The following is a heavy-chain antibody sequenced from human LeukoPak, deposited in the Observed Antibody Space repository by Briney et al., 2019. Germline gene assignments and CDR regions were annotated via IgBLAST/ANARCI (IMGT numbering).Heavy chain of an antibody. Sequence: GGSLRLSCAASGFSFSAYWMHWVRQAPGKGLVWVSTINTDGSVTTHADSVKGRFTISRDNAENTLYLLMNSLRAEDTAVYYCAKDGLPGYGMDVWGQGTTVTVSS. V-gene: IGHV3-74*03. CDR2: INTDGSVT. CDR3: AKDGLPGYGMDV. CDR1: GFSFSAYW. D-gene: IGHD3-10*01. J-gene: IGHJ6*02.